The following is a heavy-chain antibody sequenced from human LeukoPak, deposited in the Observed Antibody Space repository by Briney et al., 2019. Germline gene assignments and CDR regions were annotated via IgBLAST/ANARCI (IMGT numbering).Heavy chain of an antibody. V-gene: IGHV1-8*01. CDR3: VRVTGAIDF. J-gene: IGHJ4*02. CDR2: VNPNSGNS. CDR1: GYTFTSYD. Sequence: GASVKVSCKASGYTFTSYDINWVRQATGQGLEWMGWVNPNSGNSGYAQKFQGRVTMTRSTSLSTAYMELSSLRYEDTAIYYCVRVTGAIDFWGQGTLVTVSS. D-gene: IGHD4-11*01.